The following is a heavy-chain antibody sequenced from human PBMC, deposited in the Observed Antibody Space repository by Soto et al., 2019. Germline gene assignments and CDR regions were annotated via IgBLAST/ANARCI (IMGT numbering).Heavy chain of an antibody. CDR3: ARSTPYSSGSGGMDV. J-gene: IGHJ6*02. D-gene: IGHD6-19*01. CDR2: IYPGDSDT. CDR1: GYSFTGYW. V-gene: IGHV5-51*01. Sequence: GESLKISCKGSGYSFTGYWIGWVRQMPGKGLEWMGIIYPGDSDTRYSPSFQGQVTISADKSISTAYLQWSSLKASDTAMYYCARSTPYSSGSGGMDVWGQGTTVTVSS.